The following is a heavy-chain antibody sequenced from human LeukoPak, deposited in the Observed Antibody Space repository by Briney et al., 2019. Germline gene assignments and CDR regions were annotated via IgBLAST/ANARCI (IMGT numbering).Heavy chain of an antibody. J-gene: IGHJ4*02. CDR2: INNEGTTI. CDR1: GLTFSNSW. V-gene: IGHV3-74*01. D-gene: IGHD6-13*01. Sequence: PGGSLRLSCEASGLTFSNSWMHWVRQAPGKGLVWVSRINNEGTTISYADSVKGRFTISRDNAKNTLYLQMNSLRAEDTAVYYCAKEAVAAAGGIDYWGQGTLVTVSS. CDR3: AKEAVAAAGGIDY.